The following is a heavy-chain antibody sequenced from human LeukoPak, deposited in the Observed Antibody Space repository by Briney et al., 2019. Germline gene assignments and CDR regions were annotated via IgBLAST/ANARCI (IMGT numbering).Heavy chain of an antibody. V-gene: IGHV3-43D*03. Sequence: GGSLRLSCAASGFTFDDYAMHWVRQAPGKGLEWVSLISWDGGSTYYADSVKGRFTTPRDNSKNSLYLQMNSLRAEDTALYYCAKEAEAVAGIRTYYMDVWGKGTTVTVSS. D-gene: IGHD6-19*01. CDR1: GFTFDDYA. CDR3: AKEAEAVAGIRTYYMDV. CDR2: ISWDGGST. J-gene: IGHJ6*03.